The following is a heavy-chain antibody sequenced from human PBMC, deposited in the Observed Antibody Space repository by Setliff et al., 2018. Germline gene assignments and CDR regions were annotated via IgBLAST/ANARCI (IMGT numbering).Heavy chain of an antibody. CDR1: GFTFSNYA. V-gene: IGHV3-23*01. J-gene: IGHJ4*02. Sequence: LRLSCAASGFTFSNYAMSWVRQAPGKGLEWVSSISGTGGSTYYSDSVRGRFTISRDNSKSTLYLQMNSLRAEDTAVYYCATSYSGSYYGYWGQGTLVTVSS. CDR2: ISGTGGST. D-gene: IGHD1-26*01. CDR3: ATSYSGSYYGY.